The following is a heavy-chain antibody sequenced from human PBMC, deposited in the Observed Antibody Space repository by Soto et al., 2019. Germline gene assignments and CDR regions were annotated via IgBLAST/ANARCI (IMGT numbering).Heavy chain of an antibody. D-gene: IGHD2-2*02. CDR3: AKARYRAPDY. CDR2: ISYDGSNK. CDR1: GFTFSSYG. V-gene: IGHV3-30*18. Sequence: GESLKISCAASGFTFSSYGMHWVRQAPGKGLEWVAVISYDGSNKYYADSVKGRFTISRDNSKNTLYLQMNSLRAEDTAVYYCAKARYRAPDYWGQGPLVTV. J-gene: IGHJ4*02.